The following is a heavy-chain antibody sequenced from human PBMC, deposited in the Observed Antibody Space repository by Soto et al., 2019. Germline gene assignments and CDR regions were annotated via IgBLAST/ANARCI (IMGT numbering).Heavy chain of an antibody. J-gene: IGHJ4*02. V-gene: IGHV3-21*01. CDR2: ISSTTNYI. Sequence: VASLRLSCAASGFTFTRYSMNWVRQAPGKGLEWVSSISSTTNYIYYADSMKGRFTVSRDNAKNSVYLEMNSLSAEDTALYYCARESEDLTSNFDYWGQGTLVTV. CDR1: GFTFTRYS. CDR3: ARESEDLTSNFDY.